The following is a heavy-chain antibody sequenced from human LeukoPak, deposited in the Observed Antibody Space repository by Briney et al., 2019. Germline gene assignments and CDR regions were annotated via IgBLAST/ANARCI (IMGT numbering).Heavy chain of an antibody. D-gene: IGHD2-2*01. J-gene: IGHJ3*02. Sequence: GASVKVSCKASGYTFTGYYMHWVRQAPGQGLEWMGWINPNSGGTNYAQKFQGRVTMTRDTSISTAYMELSRLRSDDTAVYYCARDRRSIVVVPAAGAFDIWGQGTMVTASS. CDR1: GYTFTGYY. CDR3: ARDRRSIVVVPAAGAFDI. V-gene: IGHV1-2*02. CDR2: INPNSGGT.